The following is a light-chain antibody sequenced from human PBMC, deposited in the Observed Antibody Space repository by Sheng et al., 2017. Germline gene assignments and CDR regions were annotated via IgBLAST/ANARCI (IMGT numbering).Light chain of an antibody. Sequence: EVVMTQSPATLSVSPGERATLSCRASQSVSSNVAWYQHKTGQAPRLLIYGGSTRATSIPARFSGTGSGTEFSLTISSLQPEDSATYYCQQYGNYPYTFGQGTRVDIK. J-gene: IGKJ2*01. CDR3: QQYGNYPYT. V-gene: IGKV3-15*01. CDR1: QSVSSN. CDR2: GGS.